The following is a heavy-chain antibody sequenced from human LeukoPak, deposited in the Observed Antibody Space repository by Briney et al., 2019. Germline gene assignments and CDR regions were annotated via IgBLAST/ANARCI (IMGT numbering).Heavy chain of an antibody. Sequence: QPGGSLRLSCAASGFTFSSYSMNWVRQAPGKGLEWVAFIRYDGSNKYYADSVKGRFTISRDNSKNTLYLQMNSLRAEDTAVYYCAKWTVTLFDYWGQGTLVTVSS. D-gene: IGHD4-17*01. CDR3: AKWTVTLFDY. CDR1: GFTFSSYS. V-gene: IGHV3-30*02. J-gene: IGHJ4*02. CDR2: IRYDGSNK.